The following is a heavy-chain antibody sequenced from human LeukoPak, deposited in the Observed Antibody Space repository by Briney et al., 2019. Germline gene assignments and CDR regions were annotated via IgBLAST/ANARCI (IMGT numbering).Heavy chain of an antibody. V-gene: IGHV3-21*01. J-gene: IGHJ4*02. D-gene: IGHD3-10*01. Sequence: GGSLRLSCAASGFTFSSYSVNWVRQAPGKGLEWVSSISSSSSYIYYADSVKGRFTISRDNAKNSLYLQMNSLRAEDTAVYYCARASITMVRGVSFDYWGQGTLVTVSS. CDR3: ARASITMVRGVSFDY. CDR1: GFTFSSYS. CDR2: ISSSSSYI.